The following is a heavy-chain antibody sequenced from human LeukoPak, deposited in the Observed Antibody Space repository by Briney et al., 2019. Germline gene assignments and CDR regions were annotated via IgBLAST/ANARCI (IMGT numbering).Heavy chain of an antibody. J-gene: IGHJ5*02. D-gene: IGHD6-19*01. CDR1: GYTLTELS. V-gene: IGHV1-24*01. Sequence: GASVKVSCKVSGYTLTELSMHWVRQAPGKGLEWMGGSDPEDGETIYAQKFQGRVTMTEDTSTDTAYMELSSLRSEDTAVYYCATGVAAKRGNWFDPWGQGTLVTVSS. CDR2: SDPEDGET. CDR3: ATGVAAKRGNWFDP.